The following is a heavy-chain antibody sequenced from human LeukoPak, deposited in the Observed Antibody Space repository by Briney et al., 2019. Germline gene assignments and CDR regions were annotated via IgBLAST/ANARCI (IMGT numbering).Heavy chain of an antibody. J-gene: IGHJ4*02. CDR1: GYSISDGYY. CDR2: IYLSGST. Sequence: SETLSLTCTVSGYSISDGYYWGWIRQPPGRGLEWIGNIYLSGSTHYNPSLKSRVTISLDTSKNQFSLKLNSVTATDSAVYFCAREISGWHDYWGQGTLVTVSS. V-gene: IGHV4-38-2*02. D-gene: IGHD6-19*01. CDR3: AREISGWHDY.